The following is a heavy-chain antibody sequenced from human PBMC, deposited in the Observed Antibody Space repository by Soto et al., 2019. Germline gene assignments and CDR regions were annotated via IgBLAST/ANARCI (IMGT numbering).Heavy chain of an antibody. CDR3: ASRDSSSWFSHYYYGMDV. J-gene: IGHJ6*02. V-gene: IGHV1-18*01. CDR1: GYTFTSYG. CDR2: ISAYNGNT. Sequence: QVQLVQSGAEVKKPGASVKVSCKASGYTFTSYGISWVRQAPGQGLEWMGWISAYNGNTNYAQKLQGRVTMTTDTTTSTAYMELRSLRSDDTAVYYCASRDSSSWFSHYYYGMDVWGQGTTVTVSS. D-gene: IGHD6-13*01.